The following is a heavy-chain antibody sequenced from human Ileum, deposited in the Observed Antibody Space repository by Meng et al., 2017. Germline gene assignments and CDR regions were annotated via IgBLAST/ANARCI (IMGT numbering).Heavy chain of an antibody. Sequence: QVQLNQWGAGMLKPSETLSLTFAGYGGSFSDYYWSWIRQAPGKGLEWIGEIKHSGVTKYNPSLKSRVSISVNSSKNQLSLKVTSVTAADTAVYYCALLLVVDSSTLDDYWGQGTLVTVSS. CDR3: ALLLVVDSSTLDDY. CDR2: IKHSGVT. J-gene: IGHJ4*02. CDR1: GGSFSDYY. V-gene: IGHV4-34*01. D-gene: IGHD2-15*01.